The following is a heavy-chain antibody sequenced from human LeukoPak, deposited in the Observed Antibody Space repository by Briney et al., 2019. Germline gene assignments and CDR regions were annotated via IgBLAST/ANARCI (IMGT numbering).Heavy chain of an antibody. J-gene: IGHJ5*02. CDR3: ARVLYQLLPSGFDP. V-gene: IGHV1-8*01. Sequence: ASVKVSCKASGYTFTSYDTNWVRQATGQGLEWMGWMNPNSGNTGYAQKFQGRVTMTRNTSISTAYMELSSLRSEDTAVYYCARVLYQLLPSGFDPWGQGTLVTVSS. D-gene: IGHD2-2*01. CDR2: MNPNSGNT. CDR1: GYTFTSYD.